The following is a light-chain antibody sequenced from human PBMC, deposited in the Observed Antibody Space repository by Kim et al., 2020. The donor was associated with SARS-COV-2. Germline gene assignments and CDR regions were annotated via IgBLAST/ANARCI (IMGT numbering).Light chain of an antibody. V-gene: IGKV1-39*01. CDR3: QQSYSVPHS. CDR1: QSISTY. J-gene: IGKJ2*03. CDR2: GAS. Sequence: ASVGDRVTISCRASQSISTYLHWYQQRPGKAPKLLIHGASTLDSGVSSRFSGSGYGTDFTLTISSLQPEDFVTYYCQQSYSVPHSFGQGTKVDIK.